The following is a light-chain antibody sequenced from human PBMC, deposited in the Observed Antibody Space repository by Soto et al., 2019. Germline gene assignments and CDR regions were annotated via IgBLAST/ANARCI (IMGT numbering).Light chain of an antibody. CDR2: STS. CDR1: TGAVTSGYY. Sequence: QAVVTQEPSLTVSPGGTVTLTCASSTGAVTSGYYPNWFQQKPGQTHRELIYSTSNKHSWISSRFSGSLLGGKAVLTLSGVQPEDEAEYYCLRAQGGARVVGAGTTLAVL. CDR3: LRAQGGARV. J-gene: IGLJ3*02. V-gene: IGLV7-43*01.